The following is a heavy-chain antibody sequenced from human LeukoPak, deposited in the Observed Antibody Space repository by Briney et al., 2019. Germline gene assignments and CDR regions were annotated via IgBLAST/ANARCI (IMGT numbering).Heavy chain of an antibody. D-gene: IGHD4-17*01. CDR2: TSSSSSTI. CDR1: GFTFSSYS. CDR3: ARVTKVTTARTYYYGMDV. V-gene: IGHV3-48*01. J-gene: IGHJ6*02. Sequence: QPGGSLRLSCAASGFTFSSYSMNWVRQAPGKGLEWVSYTSSSSSTIYYADSVKGRFTISRDNAKNSLYLQMNSLRAEDTAVYYCARVTKVTTARTYYYGMDVWGQGTTVTVSS.